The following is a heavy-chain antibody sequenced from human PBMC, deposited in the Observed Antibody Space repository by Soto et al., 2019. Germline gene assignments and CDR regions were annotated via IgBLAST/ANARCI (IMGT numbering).Heavy chain of an antibody. CDR2: INHSGST. CDR3: AILENMAARRAGRGWFDP. CDR1: GGSFSGYY. D-gene: IGHD6-6*01. Sequence: QVQLQQWGAGLLKPSETLSLTCAVYGGSFSGYYWSWLRQPPGKGLEWIGEINHSGSTNYNPSVKSRVTISVDTAKHQFSLNLSSVTATAAAVYYCAILENMAARRAGRGWFDPWGQGTLVTVSS. V-gene: IGHV4-34*01. J-gene: IGHJ5*02.